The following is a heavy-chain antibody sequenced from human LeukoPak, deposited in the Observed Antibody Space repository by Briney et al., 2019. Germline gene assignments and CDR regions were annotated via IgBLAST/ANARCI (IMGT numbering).Heavy chain of an antibody. Sequence: GGSLRLSCAASGFTFSSYAMSWVRQAPGKGLEWVSAISGSGGSTYYADPVKGRFTMSRDNSKNTLYLQMNSLRAEDTAVYYCAKEVIVGVSFDYWGQGTLVTVSS. CDR3: AKEVIVGVSFDY. V-gene: IGHV3-23*01. J-gene: IGHJ4*02. CDR2: ISGSGGST. D-gene: IGHD1-26*01. CDR1: GFTFSSYA.